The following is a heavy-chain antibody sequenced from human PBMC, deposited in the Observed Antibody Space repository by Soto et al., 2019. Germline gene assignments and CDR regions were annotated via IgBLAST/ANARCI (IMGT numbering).Heavy chain of an antibody. Sequence: QLLLQESGPGLVKPSETLSLTCTVSGGSILDSTYYWAWIRQSPGKGLEWIGTIFYSGGTFYTPSPKSRVTMSVDTSNNQSSPKLSSVTAADTAVYYCARQASGYYYGWFDPWGQGTLVTVSS. V-gene: IGHV4-39*01. J-gene: IGHJ5*02. CDR2: IFYSGGT. D-gene: IGHD3-22*01. CDR3: ARQASGYYYGWFDP. CDR1: GGSILDSTYY.